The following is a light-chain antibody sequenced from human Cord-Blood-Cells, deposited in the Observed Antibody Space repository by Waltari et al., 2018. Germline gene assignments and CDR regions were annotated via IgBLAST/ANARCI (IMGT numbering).Light chain of an antibody. CDR3: QSYDSSLRGYV. Sequence: QSVLTLPPSVSGAPGQRVTISCTGRSPNIGAGYDVHWYQQLPGTAPKLLIYGNSNRPSEVPSRFSGPKSVTTASLALAALQADDGADYHCQSYDSSLRGYVFGTGTNVTVL. CDR1: SPNIGAGYD. V-gene: IGLV1-40*01. J-gene: IGLJ1*01. CDR2: GNS.